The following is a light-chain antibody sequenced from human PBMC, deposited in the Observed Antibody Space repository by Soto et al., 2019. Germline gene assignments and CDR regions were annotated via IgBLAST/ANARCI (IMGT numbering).Light chain of an antibody. CDR1: GSDVGDSSN. V-gene: IGLV2-11*01. Sequence: QSALTQPRSVSGSPGQSVTISCTATGSDVGDSSNVSWYQLHPGKAPKLMIYEVNNRPSGVPDRFSGSKSGSTASLTISGLQAEDEAEYYCCLSPGSLTWLFGGGTKLTVL. CDR3: CLSPGSLTWL. J-gene: IGLJ3*02. CDR2: EVN.